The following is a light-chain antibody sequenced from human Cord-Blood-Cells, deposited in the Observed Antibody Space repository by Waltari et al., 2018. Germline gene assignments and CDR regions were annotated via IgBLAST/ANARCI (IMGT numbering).Light chain of an antibody. V-gene: IGLV2-23*02. J-gene: IGLJ1*01. CDR2: EVS. CDR3: CSYAGSSTYV. CDR1: SSDVGSYNL. Sequence: QSALTQPASVSGSPGQSITISCTGTSSDVGSYNLVSWYQQHPGKAPKLRSYEVSKRPSGVSNRFSGSKSGNTASLTISGLQAEDEADYYCCSYAGSSTYVFGTGTKVTVL.